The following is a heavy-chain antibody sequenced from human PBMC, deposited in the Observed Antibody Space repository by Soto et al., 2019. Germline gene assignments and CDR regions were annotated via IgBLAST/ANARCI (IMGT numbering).Heavy chain of an antibody. D-gene: IGHD5-18*01. CDR1: GFTFSSYG. CDR2: ISGSGGST. CDR3: AKVRYGWYYFDY. Sequence: PGGSLRLSCAASGFTFSSYGMHWVRQAPGKGLEWVAVISGSGGSTYYADSVKGRFTISRDNSKNTLYLQMNSLRAEDTAVYYCAKVRYGWYYFDYWGQGTLVTVSS. V-gene: IGHV3-23*01. J-gene: IGHJ4*02.